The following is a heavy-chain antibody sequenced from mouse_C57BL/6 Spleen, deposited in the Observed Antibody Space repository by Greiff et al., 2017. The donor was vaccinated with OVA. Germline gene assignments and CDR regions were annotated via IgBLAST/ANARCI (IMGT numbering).Heavy chain of an antibody. J-gene: IGHJ2*01. Sequence: QVQLKQPGAELVKPGASVKMSCKASGYTFTSYWITWVKQRPGQGLEWIGDIYPGSGSTNYNEKFKSKATLTVDTSSSTAYMQLSSLTSEDSAVYYCARDYDYDGDYFDYWGQGTTLTVSS. CDR1: GYTFTSYW. D-gene: IGHD2-4*01. CDR2: IYPGSGST. CDR3: ARDYDYDGDYFDY. V-gene: IGHV1-55*01.